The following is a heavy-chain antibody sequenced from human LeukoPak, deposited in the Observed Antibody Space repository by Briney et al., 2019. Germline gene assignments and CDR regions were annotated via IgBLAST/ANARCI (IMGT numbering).Heavy chain of an antibody. CDR2: INPSDGDT. D-gene: IGHD3-16*01. Sequence: ASVTVSCKASRYSFTSYYIHWVRQAPGQGLEWMGIINPSDGDTLYAQMFKGRVTLTRDTSTSTVYMELSSLKSEDTAVYFCARDQGRAADYVWGSYFDYWGQGALVTVSS. V-gene: IGHV1-46*01. J-gene: IGHJ4*02. CDR1: RYSFTSYY. CDR3: ARDQGRAADYVWGSYFDY.